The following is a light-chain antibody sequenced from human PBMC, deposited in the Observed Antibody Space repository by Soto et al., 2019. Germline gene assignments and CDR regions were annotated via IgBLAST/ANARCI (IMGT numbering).Light chain of an antibody. CDR3: QQYYTTPLT. CDR2: WSS. V-gene: IGKV4-1*01. CDR1: QSLLYSSNNKNH. J-gene: IGKJ1*01. Sequence: DIVMTQSPDSLAVSLGERASINCKSSQSLLYSSNNKNHLAWYQQKPGQPPKLLIYWSSTRESGVPDRFSGSGSGTDFTLTINSLQAEDVAVYYCQQYYTTPLTFGQGAKVEI.